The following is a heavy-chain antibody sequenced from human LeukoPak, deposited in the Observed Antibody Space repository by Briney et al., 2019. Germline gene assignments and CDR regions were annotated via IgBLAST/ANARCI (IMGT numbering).Heavy chain of an antibody. V-gene: IGHV1-18*01. CDR3: ARDRVESSCPDY. J-gene: IGHJ4*02. Sequence: ASVKVSFKASGYTFTSYGISWVRQAPGQGLEWMGWISAYNDNTNYAQKLQGRVTMTTDTSTSTAYMELRSLRPDGTAVYCCARDRVESSCPDYWGQGTLVTVSS. D-gene: IGHD6-13*01. CDR2: ISAYNDNT. CDR1: GYTFTSYG.